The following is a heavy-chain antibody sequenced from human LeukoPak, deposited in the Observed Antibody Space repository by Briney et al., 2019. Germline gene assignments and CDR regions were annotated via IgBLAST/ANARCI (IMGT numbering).Heavy chain of an antibody. V-gene: IGHV4-61*02. D-gene: IGHD2-15*01. J-gene: IGHJ4*02. CDR2: IYTSGST. CDR3: ARGPGGMGDY. CDR1: GGSISSGSYY. Sequence: SETLSLTCTVSGGSISSGSYYWSWIRQPAGKGLEWIGRIYTSGSTNYNPSLKSRVTISVDTSKNQLSLKLSSVTAADTAVYYCARGPGGMGDYWGQGTLVTVSS.